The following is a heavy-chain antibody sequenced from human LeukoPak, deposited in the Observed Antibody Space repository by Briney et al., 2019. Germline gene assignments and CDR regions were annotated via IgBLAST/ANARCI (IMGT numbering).Heavy chain of an antibody. V-gene: IGHV3-7*03. CDR3: ASHGGVVASVGKENYYYYYYMDV. CDR1: GFTFSSYW. J-gene: IGHJ6*03. Sequence: PGGSLRLSCAASGFTFSSYWMSWVRQAPGKGLEWVANIKQDGSEKYYVDSVKGRFTISRDNAKNSLYLQMNSLRAEDTALYYCASHGGVVASVGKENYYYYYYMDVWGKGTTVTVSS. D-gene: IGHD2-15*01. CDR2: IKQDGSEK.